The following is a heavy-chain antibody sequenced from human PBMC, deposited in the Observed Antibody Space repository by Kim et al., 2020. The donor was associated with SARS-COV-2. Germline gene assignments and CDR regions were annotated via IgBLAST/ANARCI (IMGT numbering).Heavy chain of an antibody. Sequence: SETLSLTCRVYGGAFSAYYWSWFRQTPGKGLEWIGEINLSGSTNYNPSLKSQVTVSVETSNNQFSLKLRSMTAADTAVYYCARGYYGSGFNWFDPWGQGTLVTVSS. D-gene: IGHD3-10*01. V-gene: IGHV4-34*01. CDR2: INLSGST. J-gene: IGHJ5*02. CDR3: ARGYYGSGFNWFDP. CDR1: GGAFSAYY.